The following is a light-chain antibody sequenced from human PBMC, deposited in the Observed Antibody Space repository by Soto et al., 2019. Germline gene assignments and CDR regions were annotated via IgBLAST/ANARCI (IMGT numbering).Light chain of an antibody. J-gene: IGLJ3*02. CDR1: SSDIGDYNY. CDR3: SSSTTTTSLVV. V-gene: IGLV2-14*01. CDR2: DVS. Sequence: QSVLTQPASVSGSPGQSITISCTGTSSDIGDYNYVSWYQQYPGKVPKLVIYDVSHRPSGVSNRFSGSKSGNTASLTISGLQAEGGADYYCSSSTTTTSLVVFGGGTKLTVL.